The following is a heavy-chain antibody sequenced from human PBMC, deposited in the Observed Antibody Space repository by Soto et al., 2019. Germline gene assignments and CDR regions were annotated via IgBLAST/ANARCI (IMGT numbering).Heavy chain of an antibody. V-gene: IGHV3-33*01. CDR1: GFTFSSYG. CDR2: IWYDGSNK. D-gene: IGHD6-19*01. CDR3: ARVGIAVAGYYYYGMDV. J-gene: IGHJ6*02. Sequence: GGSLRLSCAASGFTFSSYGMHWVRQAPGKGLEWVAVIWYDGSNKYYADSVKGRFTISRDNSKNTLYLQMNSLRAEDTAVYYCARVGIAVAGYYYYGMDVWGQGTTVTVSS.